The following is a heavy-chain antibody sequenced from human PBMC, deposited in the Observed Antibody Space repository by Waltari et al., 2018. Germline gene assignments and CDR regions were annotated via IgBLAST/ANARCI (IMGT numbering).Heavy chain of an antibody. Sequence: QVQLVQSGAEVKKPGSSVKVSCKASGGTVSSYAISWVRPAPGQGLEWMGGIIPIFGTANYAQKFQGRVTITTDESTSTAYMELSSLRSEDTAVYYCARGTPLAAGSPFDYLGQGTLVTVSS. CDR3: ARGTPLAAGSPFDY. J-gene: IGHJ4*02. CDR1: GGTVSSYA. CDR2: IIPIFGTA. D-gene: IGHD6-13*01. V-gene: IGHV1-69*05.